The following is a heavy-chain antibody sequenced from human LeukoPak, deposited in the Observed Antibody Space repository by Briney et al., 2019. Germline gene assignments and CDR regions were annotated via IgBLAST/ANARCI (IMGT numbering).Heavy chain of an antibody. V-gene: IGHV3-23*01. CDR1: GFTFSSYG. Sequence: PGGSLRLSCAASGFTFSSYGMSWVRQAPGKGLEWVSAISGSGGSTYYADSVKGRFTISRDNSKNTLYLQMNSLRAEDTAVYYCAKVGVVLGIAVAIHHYFDYWGQGTLVTVSS. D-gene: IGHD6-19*01. J-gene: IGHJ4*02. CDR2: ISGSGGST. CDR3: AKVGVVLGIAVAIHHYFDY.